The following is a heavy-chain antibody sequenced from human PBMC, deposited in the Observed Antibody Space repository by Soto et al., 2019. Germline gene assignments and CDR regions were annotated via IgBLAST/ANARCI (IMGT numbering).Heavy chain of an antibody. CDR1: GYTFTSYG. Sequence: VKVSCKASGYTFTSYGISWVRQAPGQGLEWMGWISAYNGNTNYAQKLQGRVTMTTDTSTSTAYMELRSLRSDDTAVYYCARDRRGRYFDWFQTGYFDYWGQGTLVTVS. V-gene: IGHV1-18*01. CDR3: ARDRRGRYFDWFQTGYFDY. D-gene: IGHD3-9*01. CDR2: ISAYNGNT. J-gene: IGHJ4*02.